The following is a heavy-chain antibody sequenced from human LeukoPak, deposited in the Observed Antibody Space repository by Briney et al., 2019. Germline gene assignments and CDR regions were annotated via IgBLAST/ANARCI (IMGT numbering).Heavy chain of an antibody. CDR2: IYYSGST. CDR1: GGSISSYY. CDR3: ARGSFSGWYGPYYYYMDV. D-gene: IGHD6-19*01. Sequence: SETLSLTCTVSGGSISSYYWSWIRQPPGKGLEWIGYIYYSGSTNYNPSLKSRVTISVDKSKNQFSLKLSSVTAADTAVYYCARGSFSGWYGPYYYYMDVWGKGTTVTISS. V-gene: IGHV4-59*01. J-gene: IGHJ6*03.